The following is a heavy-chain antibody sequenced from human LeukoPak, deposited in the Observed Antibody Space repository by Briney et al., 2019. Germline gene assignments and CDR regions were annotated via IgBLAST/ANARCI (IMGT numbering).Heavy chain of an antibody. Sequence: GGSLRLSCTASGFTFSSSAMHWVRQAPGKGLEWVAVISFDGSSKYYADSVKGRFTISRDNSKNTLYLQMNSLRAEDTAVYYCARDPEYQLLYYFDYWGQGTLVTVSS. V-gene: IGHV3-30-3*01. D-gene: IGHD2-2*01. CDR3: ARDPEYQLLYYFDY. J-gene: IGHJ4*02. CDR1: GFTFSSSA. CDR2: ISFDGSSK.